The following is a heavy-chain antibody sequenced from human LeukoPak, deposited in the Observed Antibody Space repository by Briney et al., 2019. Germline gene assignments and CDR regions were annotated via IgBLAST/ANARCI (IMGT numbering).Heavy chain of an antibody. D-gene: IGHD3-16*02. V-gene: IGHV1-3*03. Sequence: ASVKVSCKASGYTFTSYAMHWVRQAPGQRLEWMGWINAGNGNTKYSQEFQGRVTITADKSTSTAYMELSSLRSEDTAVYYCACPKGSDHYMDVWGKGTTVTVSS. J-gene: IGHJ6*03. CDR3: ACPKGSDHYMDV. CDR1: GYTFTSYA. CDR2: INAGNGNT.